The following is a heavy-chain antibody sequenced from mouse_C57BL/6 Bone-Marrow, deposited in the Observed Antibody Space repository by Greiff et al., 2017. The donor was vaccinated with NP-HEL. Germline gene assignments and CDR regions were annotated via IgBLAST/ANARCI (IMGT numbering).Heavy chain of an antibody. J-gene: IGHJ2*01. CDR3: ARAGYGSSYYFDY. V-gene: IGHV1-81*01. D-gene: IGHD1-1*01. CDR1: GYTFTSYG. Sequence: QVHVKQSGAELARPGASVKLSCKASGYTFTSYGISWVKQRTGQGLEWIGEIYPRSGNTYYNEKFKGKATLTADKSSSTAYMELRSLTSEDSAVYFCARAGYGSSYYFDYWGQGTTLTVSS. CDR2: IYPRSGNT.